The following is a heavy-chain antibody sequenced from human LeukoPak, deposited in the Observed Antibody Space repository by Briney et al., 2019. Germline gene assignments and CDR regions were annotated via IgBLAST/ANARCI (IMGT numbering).Heavy chain of an antibody. D-gene: IGHD3-16*01. Sequence: GGSLRLSCAASVFTFSNFAMSWVRQAPGKGREWVSAAGTGSDTSYPDSVKGRFTISRDNSKNTLYLQVNSLGAEDTAVYYCAKEGSRRRFAFDSWGQGTLVTVSS. CDR3: AKEGSRRRFAFDS. V-gene: IGHV3-23*01. J-gene: IGHJ4*02. CDR1: VFTFSNFA. CDR2: AGTGSDT.